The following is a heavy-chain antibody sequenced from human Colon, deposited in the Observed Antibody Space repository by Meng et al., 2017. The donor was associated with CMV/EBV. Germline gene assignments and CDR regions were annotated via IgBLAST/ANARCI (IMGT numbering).Heavy chain of an antibody. CDR1: GAYLSGYY. V-gene: IGHV4-34*01. D-gene: IGHD1-26*01. CDR3: ARGRSIVGATYIDY. Sequence: SETLSLTCAVSGAYLSGYYWSWLRQPPGKGLEWIGEINQSGSTNYNPSLKSRVAISLGTSGNQFSLKVKSVTAADTAVYYCARGRSIVGATYIDYWGQGTLVTVSS. CDR2: INQSGST. J-gene: IGHJ4*02.